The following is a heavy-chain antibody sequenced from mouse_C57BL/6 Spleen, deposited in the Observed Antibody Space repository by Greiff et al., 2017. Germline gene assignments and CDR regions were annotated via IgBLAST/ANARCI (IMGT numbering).Heavy chain of an antibody. V-gene: IGHV1-15*01. CDR1: GYTFTDYE. J-gene: IGHJ4*01. CDR3: TRGLYAMDY. CDR2: IDPETGGT. Sequence: VQLQESGAELVRPGASVTLSCKASGYTFTDYEMHWVKQTPVHGLEWIGAIDPETGGTAYNQKFKGKAILTADKSSSTAYMELRSLTSEDSAVYYCTRGLYAMDYWGQGTSVTVSS. D-gene: IGHD3-1*01.